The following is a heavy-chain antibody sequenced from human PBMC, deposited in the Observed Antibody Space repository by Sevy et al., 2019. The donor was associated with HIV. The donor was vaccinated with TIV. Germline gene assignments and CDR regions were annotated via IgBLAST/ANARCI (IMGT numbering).Heavy chain of an antibody. D-gene: IGHD5-12*01. J-gene: IGHJ4*01. Sequence: GGSLRLSCIESGFTLSNYDIHWVRQAAGKGLEWVAFIQYDGSIQYYADSVKGRFTISRDNSKNTLYLQMNSLRPEDTAIYYCAKRGSKSGYALGYWGHGTLVTVSS. V-gene: IGHV3-30*02. CDR3: AKRGSKSGYALGY. CDR2: IQYDGSIQ. CDR1: GFTLSNYD.